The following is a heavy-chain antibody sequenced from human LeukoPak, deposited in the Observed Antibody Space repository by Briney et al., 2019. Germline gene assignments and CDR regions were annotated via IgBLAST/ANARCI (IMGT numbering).Heavy chain of an antibody. CDR2: INWNSNRI. V-gene: IGHV3-9*01. Sequence: GGSLRLSCAASGVIFNDYAMHWVRQAPGKGLEGVSGINWNSNRIGYADSVKGRFTISRDNAKNTVHLQVNSLRAEDTAVYYCARDPHGIASFGVVGEGPHDAFDMWGQGTMVTVSS. CDR1: GVIFNDYA. CDR3: ARDPHGIASFGVVGEGPHDAFDM. D-gene: IGHD3-3*01. J-gene: IGHJ3*02.